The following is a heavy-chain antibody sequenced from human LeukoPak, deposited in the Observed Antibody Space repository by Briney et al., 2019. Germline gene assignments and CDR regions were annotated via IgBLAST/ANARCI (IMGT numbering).Heavy chain of an antibody. CDR3: ARSVFRGYSYGSNY. CDR2: INHSGST. CDR1: GGSFSGYY. D-gene: IGHD5-18*01. Sequence: KSSETLSLTCAVYGGSFSGYYWSWIRQPPGKGLEWIGEINHSGSTNYNPSLKSRVTISVDTSKNQFSLKLSSVTAADTAVYYCARSVFRGYSYGSNYWGQGTLVTVSS. V-gene: IGHV4-34*01. J-gene: IGHJ4*02.